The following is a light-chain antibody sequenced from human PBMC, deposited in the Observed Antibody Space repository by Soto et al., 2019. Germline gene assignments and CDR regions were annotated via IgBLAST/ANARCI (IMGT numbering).Light chain of an antibody. V-gene: IGKV3-20*01. J-gene: IGKJ2*01. CDR1: QTMTRAY. CDR3: HQYHSPPQT. Sequence: EIVLMQSPGTLSLSPGERATLSCRASQTMTRAYLAWYQQKPGQAPRLLIYAASYRATGIPDKFSGSGSGTDFSLTISRLEPEDSAVYYCHQYHSPPQTFSQGTKVDIK. CDR2: AAS.